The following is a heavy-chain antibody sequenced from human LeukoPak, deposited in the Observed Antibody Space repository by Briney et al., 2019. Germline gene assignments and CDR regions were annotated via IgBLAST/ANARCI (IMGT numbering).Heavy chain of an antibody. V-gene: IGHV3-11*01. D-gene: IGHD6-6*01. Sequence: GGALRLSCAASGFPFSNYYMSWIRQAPGKGLEWVSYIGSSGATIYYADSVKGRFTISRDNAKNSLYLQMNGLRAEDTAVYYCARPQMSSSSAAAWGYWGRGTLVTVSS. J-gene: IGHJ4*02. CDR3: ARPQMSSSSAAAWGY. CDR2: IGSSGATI. CDR1: GFPFSNYY.